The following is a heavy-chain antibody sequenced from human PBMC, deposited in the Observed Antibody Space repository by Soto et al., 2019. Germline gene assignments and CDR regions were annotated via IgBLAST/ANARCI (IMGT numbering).Heavy chain of an antibody. CDR1: GFDFSNSW. CDR3: AKDTAYAMDV. Sequence: EVQLVESGGGLVQPGGSLRLSCAASGFDFSNSWIHWVRQGPGKGLVWVSHINSDGSGTTYADSEKGRFTISRDNAKNTVYLQMNSLRAEDTAVYYCAKDTAYAMDVWGQGTTVTVSS. J-gene: IGHJ6*02. V-gene: IGHV3-74*01. CDR2: INSDGSGT. D-gene: IGHD2-15*01.